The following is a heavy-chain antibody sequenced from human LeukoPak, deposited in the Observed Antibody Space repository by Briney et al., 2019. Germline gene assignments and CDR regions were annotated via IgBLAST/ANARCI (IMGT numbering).Heavy chain of an antibody. Sequence: PSETLSLTCTVSGGSISSYYWSWIRQPPGKGLEWTGYIYYSGSTNYNPSLKSRVTISVDTSKNQFSLKLSSVTAADTAVYYCARDVTGYYGNDAFDIWGQGTMVTVSS. CDR3: ARDVTGYYGNDAFDI. CDR2: IYYSGST. J-gene: IGHJ3*02. V-gene: IGHV4-59*01. CDR1: GGSISSYY. D-gene: IGHD3-9*01.